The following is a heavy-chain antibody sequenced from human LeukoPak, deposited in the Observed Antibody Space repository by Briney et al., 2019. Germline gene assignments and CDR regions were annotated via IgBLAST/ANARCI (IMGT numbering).Heavy chain of an antibody. J-gene: IGHJ4*02. D-gene: IGHD4-17*01. CDR2: MSSSGSYI. Sequence: GGSLRLSCAASGFSFSTSTMNWVRQAPGRGLEWVSSMSSSGSYIYYADSVKGRFTISRDNAKNSLYLQMNSLRAEDTAVYYCAKSYETPHSLYGDYGVDYFDYWGQGTLVTVSS. CDR1: GFSFSTST. CDR3: AKSYETPHSLYGDYGVDYFDY. V-gene: IGHV3-21*01.